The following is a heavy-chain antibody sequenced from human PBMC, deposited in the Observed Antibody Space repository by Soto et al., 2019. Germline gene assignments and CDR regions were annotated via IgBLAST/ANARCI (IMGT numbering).Heavy chain of an antibody. Sequence: SVKVSCKASGGTFSSYAISWVRQAPGQGLEWMGGIIPIFGTANYAQKFQGRVTITADESTSTAYMELSSLRSEDTAVYYCARALFGSSYYYYGLDVWGQGPTVTVYS. CDR1: GGTFSSYA. CDR3: ARALFGSSYYYYGLDV. D-gene: IGHD3-16*01. V-gene: IGHV1-69*13. CDR2: IIPIFGTA. J-gene: IGHJ6*02.